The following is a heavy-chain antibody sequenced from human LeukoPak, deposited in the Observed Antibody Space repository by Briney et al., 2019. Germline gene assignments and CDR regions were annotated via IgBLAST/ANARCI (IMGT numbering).Heavy chain of an antibody. D-gene: IGHD3-3*01. J-gene: IGHJ4*02. Sequence: GASVKVSCKASGYTFTSYGISWVRQAPGQGLEWMGWISAYNGNTNYTQKLQGRVTMTTDTSTSTAYMELRSLRSDDTAVYYCARYTIFGVVGYFDYWGQGTLVTVSS. CDR1: GYTFTSYG. CDR3: ARYTIFGVVGYFDY. V-gene: IGHV1-18*01. CDR2: ISAYNGNT.